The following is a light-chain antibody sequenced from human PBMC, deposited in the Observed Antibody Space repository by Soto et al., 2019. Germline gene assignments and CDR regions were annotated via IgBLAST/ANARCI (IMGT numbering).Light chain of an antibody. CDR1: QSLLHSNGYNY. CDR2: LGS. J-gene: IGKJ4*01. Sequence: DIVMTQSPLSLPVTPGEPASISCRSSQSLLHSNGYNYLDWYLQKPGQSPQLLIYLGSNRYSGVPDRFSGSGSGTDFTLKISRVEAEDVGVYYCIQSLQTPRVLTFGGGTKVQIK. V-gene: IGKV2-28*01. CDR3: IQSLQTPRVLT.